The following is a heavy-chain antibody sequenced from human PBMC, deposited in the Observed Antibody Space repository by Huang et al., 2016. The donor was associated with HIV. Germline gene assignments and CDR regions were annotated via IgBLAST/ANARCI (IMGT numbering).Heavy chain of an antibody. CDR2: PVPMLVSA. D-gene: IGHD3-22*01. J-gene: IGHJ4*02. CDR1: GDSFTSLP. Sequence: QVHLVQSGAEVKKPGSSVKVSCKASGDSFTSLPINWVRQAPGQGLGWLGGPVPMLVSATYGRKFLGRVTISADESTSTSYMELSRLRSDDTAMYYCATSTPMLGESGGWSGKVVITENVPYVDWGQGTLVTVSS. V-gene: IGHV1-69*01. CDR3: ATSTPMLGESGGWSGKVVITENVPYVD.